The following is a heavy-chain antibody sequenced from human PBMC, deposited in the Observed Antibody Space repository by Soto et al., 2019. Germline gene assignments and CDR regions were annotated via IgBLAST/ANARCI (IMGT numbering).Heavy chain of an antibody. Sequence: EVQLLESGGGLVQPGGSLRLSCAASGFTFSSYAMSWVRQAPGKGLAWVSAISGSGGSTYYADSVKGRFTISRDNSKNTLYLQMNSLRAEDTAVYYCAKEKLGAAAGTIRYYYYYGMDVWGQGPTVTVSS. CDR3: AKEKLGAAAGTIRYYYYYGMDV. CDR2: ISGSGGST. D-gene: IGHD6-13*01. CDR1: GFTFSSYA. V-gene: IGHV3-23*01. J-gene: IGHJ6*02.